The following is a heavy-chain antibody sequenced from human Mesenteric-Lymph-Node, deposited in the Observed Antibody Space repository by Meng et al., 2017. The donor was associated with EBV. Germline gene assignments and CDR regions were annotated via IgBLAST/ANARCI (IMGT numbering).Heavy chain of an antibody. CDR1: GSIVSYYT. CDR3: TRAGQPVTRDY. CDR2: INNGTVKP. V-gene: IGHV7-4-1*02. Sequence: LMKRDDSVDASFNASGSIVSYYTIKWVRAAAGQVLVLMGWINNGTVKPTYDKVFTGRFVFSLDTSINTSYLQISGMTDEDTAEYFCTRAGQPVTRDYWGQGTLVTVSS. J-gene: IGHJ4*02. D-gene: IGHD1-1*01.